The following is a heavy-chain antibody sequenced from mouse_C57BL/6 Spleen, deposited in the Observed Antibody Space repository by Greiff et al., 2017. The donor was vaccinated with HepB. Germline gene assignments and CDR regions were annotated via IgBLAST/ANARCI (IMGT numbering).Heavy chain of an antibody. D-gene: IGHD2-14*01. CDR1: GYAFSSSW. V-gene: IGHV1-82*01. CDR3: AREGLGYYYAMDY. CDR2: IYPGDGDT. J-gene: IGHJ4*01. Sequence: VKLMESGPELVKPGASVKISCKASGYAFSSSWMNWVKQRPGKGLEWIGRIYPGDGDTNYNGKFKGKATLTADKSSSTAYMQLSSLTSEDSAVYFCAREGLGYYYAMDYWGQGTSVTVSS.